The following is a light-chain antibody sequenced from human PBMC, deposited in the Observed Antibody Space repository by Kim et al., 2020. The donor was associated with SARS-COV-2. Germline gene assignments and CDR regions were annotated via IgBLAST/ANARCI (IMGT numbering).Light chain of an antibody. J-gene: IGKJ1*01. CDR1: HHMSNY. V-gene: IGKV1-17*03. CDR3: LQHYTSPWT. Sequence: ASVGDRVTITCRASHHMSNYLAWFQQKPGKVPKRLIYAASTLQRGVPSRFSGTGSGTEFTLIVNSLQPEDYATYYCLQHYTSPWTVGQGTKVDI. CDR2: AAS.